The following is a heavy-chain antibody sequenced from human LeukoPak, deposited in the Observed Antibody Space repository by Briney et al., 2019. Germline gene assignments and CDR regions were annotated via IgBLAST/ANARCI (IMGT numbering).Heavy chain of an antibody. CDR2: ISSSSSYI. J-gene: IGHJ4*02. CDR3: ARERQLERLAFGKEGSAFDY. Sequence: GGSLRLSCAASGLTFNSYTMNWVRQAPGKGLEWVSSISSSSSYIYYAASVKGRFTISRDNAKHSLYLQMNRLKAEDTAVYYCARERQLERLAFGKEGSAFDYWGRGTLVTVSS. D-gene: IGHD1-1*01. V-gene: IGHV3-21*01. CDR1: GLTFNSYT.